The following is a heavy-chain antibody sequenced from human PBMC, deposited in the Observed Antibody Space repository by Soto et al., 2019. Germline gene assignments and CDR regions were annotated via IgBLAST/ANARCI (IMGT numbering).Heavy chain of an antibody. CDR1: GGSISSGGYY. CDR2: IFYSGST. J-gene: IGHJ4*02. V-gene: IGHV4-31*03. CDR3: ARLDADYFDY. D-gene: IGHD6-25*01. Sequence: QVQLQESGPGLVKPSQTLSLTCTVSGGSISSGGYYWSWIRQHPGKGLEWIGHIFYSGSTFYNPALXXRLSISGDTSTDQFSLNLSSVSAADTAVYYCARLDADYFDYWGQGTLVTVSS.